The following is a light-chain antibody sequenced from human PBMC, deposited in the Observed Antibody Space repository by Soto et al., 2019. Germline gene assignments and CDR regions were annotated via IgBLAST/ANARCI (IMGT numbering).Light chain of an antibody. Sequence: EIVMTQSPATLSVSPGERATLSCRASQSVSSNLAWYQQKPGQAPRLLIYDASTRATGIPARFSGSGSGTEFSLTSSSLLSDDFAVYYCQQYTNWPPCTFGQGTKLEIK. CDR1: QSVSSN. J-gene: IGKJ2*02. CDR2: DAS. CDR3: QQYTNWPPCT. V-gene: IGKV3-15*01.